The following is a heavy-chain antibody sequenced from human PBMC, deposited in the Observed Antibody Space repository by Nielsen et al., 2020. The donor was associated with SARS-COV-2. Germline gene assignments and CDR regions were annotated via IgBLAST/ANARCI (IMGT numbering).Heavy chain of an antibody. CDR2: MWHHGGDE. D-gene: IGHD3-16*01. V-gene: IGHV3-33*01. Sequence: GESLKISCAASGFTFSSYGIHWVRQAPGKGLEWVAHMWHHGGDENYADSVRGRFTISRDLSKNTVYLQMSGLKVEDTAVYYCARDLSYGAYWFDPGSQGTLVTVSS. CDR3: ARDLSYGAYWFDP. J-gene: IGHJ5*02. CDR1: GFTFSSYG.